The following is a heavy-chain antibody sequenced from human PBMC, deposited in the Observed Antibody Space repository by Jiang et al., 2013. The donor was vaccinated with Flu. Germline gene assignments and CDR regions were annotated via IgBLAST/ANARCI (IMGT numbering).Heavy chain of an antibody. Sequence: PGLVKPSETLSLTCTVSGGSISSSSYYWGWIRQPPGKGLEWIGSIYYSGSTYYNPSLKSRVTISVDTSKNQFSLKLSSVTAADTAVYYCARHEIVGATRGYFDYWGQGTLVTVSS. V-gene: IGHV4-39*01. J-gene: IGHJ4*02. D-gene: IGHD1-26*01. CDR2: IYYSGST. CDR3: ARHEIVGATRGYFDY. CDR1: GGSISSSSYY.